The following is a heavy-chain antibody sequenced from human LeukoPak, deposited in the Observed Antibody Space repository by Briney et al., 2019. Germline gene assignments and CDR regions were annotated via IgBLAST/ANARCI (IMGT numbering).Heavy chain of an antibody. J-gene: IGHJ6*03. CDR2: ISAYNGNT. V-gene: IGHV1-18*01. CDR3: ARDGTNWNDATYYYYMDV. D-gene: IGHD1-1*01. Sequence: GASVKVSCKASGYTFTSYGISWVRQAPGQGLEWMGWISAYNGNTNYAQKLQGRVTMTTDTSTSTAYMELRSLRSDDTAVYYCARDGTNWNDATYYYYMDVWGKGTAVTISS. CDR1: GYTFTSYG.